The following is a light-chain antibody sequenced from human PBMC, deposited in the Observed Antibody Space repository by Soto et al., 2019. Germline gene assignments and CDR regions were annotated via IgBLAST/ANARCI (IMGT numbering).Light chain of an antibody. Sequence: DIQMTQSPSSLSASVGDRVTITCRASQSISSYLNWYQQKPGKAPKLLIYAASSLQSGVPSRFSGSGSGTDFNLTISSLQPEDFENYYCKQSYSTLLTFGGGNKVEIK. CDR2: AAS. CDR3: KQSYSTLLT. V-gene: IGKV1-39*01. CDR1: QSISSY. J-gene: IGKJ4*01.